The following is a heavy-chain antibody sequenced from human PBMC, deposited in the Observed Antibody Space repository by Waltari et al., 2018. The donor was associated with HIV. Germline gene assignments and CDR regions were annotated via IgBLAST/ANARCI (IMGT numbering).Heavy chain of an antibody. V-gene: IGHV3-30*02. CDR2: SLFDGTEE. CDR3: AKDFKSRAFDPSFVDS. Sequence: RLGESGGCVIQPGGALTLSCDASVFTFASFGLQWVRQDPGRGLEWLSFSLFDGTEEYYVESVKARFIISIDDSNNTLLLQMTDRTTDDTAIYFCAKDFKSRAFDPSFVDSWGQGTVLTVSS. CDR1: VFTFASFG. J-gene: IGHJ1*01. D-gene: IGHD3-9*01.